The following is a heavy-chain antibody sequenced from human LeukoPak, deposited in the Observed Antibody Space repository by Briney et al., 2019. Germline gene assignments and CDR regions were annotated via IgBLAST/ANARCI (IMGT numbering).Heavy chain of an antibody. V-gene: IGHV3-7*01. CDR1: GFTFSNYW. CDR3: VREVATGTGAYNY. D-gene: IGHD6-13*01. J-gene: IGHJ4*02. CDR2: VEKDGSGK. Sequence: GGSLRLSCAASGFTFSNYWMAWVRQAPGKGLEWVANVEKDGSGKNYVDSVKGRFIISRDNAKNSLYLQMNSLRVEDTAVYFCVREVATGTGAYNYWGQGTLVTVSS.